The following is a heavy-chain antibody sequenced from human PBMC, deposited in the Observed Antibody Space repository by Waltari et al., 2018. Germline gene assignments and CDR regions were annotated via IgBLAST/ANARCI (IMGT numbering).Heavy chain of an antibody. CDR2: ISGSGGST. J-gene: IGHJ4*02. Sequence: EVQLLESGGGWVQPGGSLRLTCPASGFTFSSYAMSWVGQAPGKGLEWVSAISGSGGSTYYADSVKGRFTISRDNSKNTLYLQMNSLRAEDTSVYYCAKDRSGWYYFDYWGQGTLVTVSS. CDR1: GFTFSSYA. V-gene: IGHV3-23*01. D-gene: IGHD6-19*01. CDR3: AKDRSGWYYFDY.